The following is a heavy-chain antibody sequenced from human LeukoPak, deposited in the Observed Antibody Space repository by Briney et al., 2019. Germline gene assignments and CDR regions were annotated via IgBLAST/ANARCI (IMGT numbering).Heavy chain of an antibody. CDR1: VYTFTSYG. D-gene: IGHD6-13*01. CDR3: ARVGLYSSSWYFDY. Sequence: GASVKVSCKASVYTFTSYGISWVRQAPGQGLEWMGWISAHNGNTNYVQKLQGRVNMTTDTSTSTAYMELRSLRSDDTAVYYCARVGLYSSSWYFDYWGQGTLVTVSS. J-gene: IGHJ4*02. CDR2: ISAHNGNT. V-gene: IGHV1-18*01.